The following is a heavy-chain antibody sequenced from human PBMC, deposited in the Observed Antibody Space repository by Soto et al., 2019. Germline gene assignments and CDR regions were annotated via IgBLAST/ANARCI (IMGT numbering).Heavy chain of an antibody. D-gene: IGHD3-3*01. J-gene: IGHJ5*02. CDR3: ARVGLRFLEWSDNCFDP. Sequence: ASVKVSCKASGYTFTSYAMHWVRQAPGQRLGWMGWINAGNGNTKYSQKFQGRVTITRDTSASTAYMELSSLRSEDTAVYYCARVGLRFLEWSDNCFDPWGQGTLVTVSS. CDR2: INAGNGNT. CDR1: GYTFTSYA. V-gene: IGHV1-3*01.